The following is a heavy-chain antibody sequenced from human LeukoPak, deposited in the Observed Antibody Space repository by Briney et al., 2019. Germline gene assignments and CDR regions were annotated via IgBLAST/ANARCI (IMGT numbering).Heavy chain of an antibody. CDR2: IIPILGIA. CDR1: GGTFSSYA. D-gene: IGHD3-10*01. Sequence: SVKVSCKASGGTFSSYAISWVRQAPGQGLEWMGRIIPILGIANYAQKFQGRVTMTTDTSTSTAYMELRSLRSDDTAVYYCARGRPSGQFGEFTHDWGQGTLVTVSS. J-gene: IGHJ4*02. V-gene: IGHV1-69*04. CDR3: ARGRPSGQFGEFTHD.